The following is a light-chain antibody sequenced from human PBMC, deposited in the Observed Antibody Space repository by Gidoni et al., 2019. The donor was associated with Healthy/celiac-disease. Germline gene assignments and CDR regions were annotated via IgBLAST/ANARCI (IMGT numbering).Light chain of an antibody. Sequence: DIVMTQSPLSLPVTPGEPASISCMSSQSILHSNGYNYLDWYLQKPGQSPQLLIYLGSNRASGVPDRVRGSGSGIDFTLKISRVEAEDVGVYYCMKAIQTPLTFGGGNKVESK. CDR3: MKAIQTPLT. J-gene: IGKJ4*01. CDR2: LGS. V-gene: IGKV2-28*01. CDR1: QSILHSNGYNY.